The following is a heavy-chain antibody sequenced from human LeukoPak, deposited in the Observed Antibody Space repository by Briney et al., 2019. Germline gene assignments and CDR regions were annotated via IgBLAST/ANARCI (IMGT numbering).Heavy chain of an antibody. CDR1: GFTFSSYA. V-gene: IGHV3-23*01. CDR3: AKAGFYSSSWHSDY. D-gene: IGHD6-13*01. Sequence: GGSLRLSCAASGFTFSSYAMSWVRQAPGKGLEWVSAISGSGGSTYYADSVKGRFTISRDNSKNTLYLQMNSLRADDTAVYYCAKAGFYSSSWHSDYWGRGTLVTVSS. CDR2: ISGSGGST. J-gene: IGHJ4*02.